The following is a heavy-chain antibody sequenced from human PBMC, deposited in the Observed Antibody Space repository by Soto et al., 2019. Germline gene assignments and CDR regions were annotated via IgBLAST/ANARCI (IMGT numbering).Heavy chain of an antibody. CDR3: ARDGYCISTSCRHYDYYGMDV. CDR2: IGGYNGNT. Sequence: QVQRGQSGAEVKKPGASGKVSCRASGYTFTSYVIGWGGQAPGQGLGGRGWIGGYNGNTNYAQKLQGRVTMTTDTSTSTAYMELRSLRSDDTAVYYCARDGYCISTSCRHYDYYGMDVWGQGTTVTVSS. J-gene: IGHJ6*02. CDR1: GYTFTSYV. V-gene: IGHV1-18*01. D-gene: IGHD2-2*03.